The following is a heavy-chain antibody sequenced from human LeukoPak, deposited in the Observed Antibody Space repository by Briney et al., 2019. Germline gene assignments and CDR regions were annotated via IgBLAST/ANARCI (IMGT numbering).Heavy chain of an antibody. J-gene: IGHJ4*02. CDR1: GGSISGYY. CDR3: ARHIKKRFDY. Sequence: SETLSLTCTVSGGSISGYYWSWIRQPPGKGLEWIGYIHYSGITTYNPSLKSRVTISEDTSKNQFSLKLSSATAADTAVYYCARHIKKRFDYWGQGTLVTVSS. CDR2: IHYSGIT. V-gene: IGHV4-59*08. D-gene: IGHD3-10*01.